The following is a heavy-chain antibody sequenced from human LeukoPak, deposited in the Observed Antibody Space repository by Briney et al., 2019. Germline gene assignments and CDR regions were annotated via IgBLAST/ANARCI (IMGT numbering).Heavy chain of an antibody. CDR1: GSNFTSYW. CDR3: ARHCSSGWSGPSPFYFSY. D-gene: IGHD6-19*01. CDR2: IYPGESDT. V-gene: IGHV5-51*01. J-gene: IGHJ4*02. Sequence: GGSLQISGQGAGSNFTSYWSGGGRPVRGKGLEWMGIIYPGESDTRESPSFQGQVPISPDKSISPAYPQWSSLKPSDTAMYYCARHCSSGWSGPSPFYFSYWGQGALVTGSS.